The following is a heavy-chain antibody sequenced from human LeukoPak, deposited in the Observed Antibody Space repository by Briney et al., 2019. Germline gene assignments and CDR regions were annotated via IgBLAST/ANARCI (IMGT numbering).Heavy chain of an antibody. CDR2: IKPDSGVS. V-gene: IGHV1-2*02. CDR3: ARGGKSELGTCDH. J-gene: IGHJ4*02. CDR1: GYTFTGYY. Sequence: GASVKFSCKASGYTFTGYYMQWVRQAPGQGLEWMGWIKPDSGVSNYAPKFQGRVTMTRDTSISTVYMEQKRLTSDDTAMYYCARGGKSELGTCDHWGQGTLVTVSS. D-gene: IGHD7-27*01.